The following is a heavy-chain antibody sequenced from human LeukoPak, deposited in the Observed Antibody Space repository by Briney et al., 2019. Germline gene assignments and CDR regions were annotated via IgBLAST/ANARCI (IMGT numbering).Heavy chain of an antibody. Sequence: PGGSLRLSCSASGFTFSSYAMHWVRQAPGKGLEWVSAISGSGGSTYYADSVKGRFTISRDNSKNTLYLQMNSLRAEDTAVYYCAKDLTQRWLQLTVESDYWGQGTLVTVSS. CDR1: GFTFSSYA. CDR2: ISGSGGST. V-gene: IGHV3-23*01. D-gene: IGHD5-24*01. J-gene: IGHJ4*02. CDR3: AKDLTQRWLQLTVESDY.